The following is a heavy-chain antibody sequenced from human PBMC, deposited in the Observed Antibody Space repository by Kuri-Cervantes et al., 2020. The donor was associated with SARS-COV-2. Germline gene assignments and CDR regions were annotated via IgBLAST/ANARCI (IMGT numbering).Heavy chain of an antibody. CDR1: GFTFSSYA. Sequence: GESLKISCAASGFTFSSYAMHWVRQAPGKGLEWVAVISYDGSNKYYADSVKGRFTISKDNAKNSLFLHMNSLRVEDTAVYYCAREGGNSGYEPNWFDAWGQGTLVTVSS. V-gene: IGHV3-30-3*01. J-gene: IGHJ5*02. CDR2: ISYDGSNK. CDR3: AREGGNSGYEPNWFDA. D-gene: IGHD5-12*01.